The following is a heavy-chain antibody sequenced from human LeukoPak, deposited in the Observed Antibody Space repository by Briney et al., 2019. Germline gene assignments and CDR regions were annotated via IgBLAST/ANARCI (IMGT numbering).Heavy chain of an antibody. CDR1: GFTFSSYA. J-gene: IGHJ4*02. CDR3: AKSPHVETSMTTDY. V-gene: IGHV3-23*01. D-gene: IGHD4-11*01. CDR2: TSGSGGTT. Sequence: PGGSLRLSCAASGFTFSSYAMSWVRRAPGKGLVWVSSTSGSGGTTFYADSVKGRFTISRDNSKNTLYLQMNTLRAEDTAVYYCAKSPHVETSMTTDYWGQGTLVTVSS.